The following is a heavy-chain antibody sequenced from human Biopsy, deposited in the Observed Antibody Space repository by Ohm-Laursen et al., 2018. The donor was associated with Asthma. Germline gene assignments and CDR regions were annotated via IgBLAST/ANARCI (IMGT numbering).Heavy chain of an antibody. CDR2: LIPVLGTA. D-gene: IGHD5-12*01. CDR1: GGSLGSFINYA. V-gene: IGHV1-69*13. Sequence: SVTVSCKASGGSLGSFINYAISWVRQAPRQGLEWMGGLIPVLGTADYAPMFEGRVTITADESTSTAYLELTSLRFEDTAVYYCARGYSGTDRIVYYYSGMEVWGQGTTVTVSS. CDR3: ARGYSGTDRIVYYYSGMEV. J-gene: IGHJ6*02.